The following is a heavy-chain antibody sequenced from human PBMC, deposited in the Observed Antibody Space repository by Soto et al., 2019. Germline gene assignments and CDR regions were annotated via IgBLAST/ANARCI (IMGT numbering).Heavy chain of an antibody. D-gene: IGHD3-10*01. J-gene: IGHJ4*02. CDR3: ARSYCAGSRAFAS. Sequence: QVNLVQSGVEVKKPGSSVKVSCKASGDPFSSYTINWVRQAPGLGLEWMGRVIPMLSMSNYALKFQGRVTITSDRSTNTAYMELSSLRSEDTATYYRARSYCAGSRAFASRAQGALVTVS. CDR1: GDPFSSYT. V-gene: IGHV1-69*02. CDR2: VIPMLSMS.